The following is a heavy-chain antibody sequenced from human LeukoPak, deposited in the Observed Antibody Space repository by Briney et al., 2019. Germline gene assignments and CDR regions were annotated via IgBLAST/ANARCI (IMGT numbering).Heavy chain of an antibody. CDR1: GYTFTGHY. J-gene: IGHJ4*02. V-gene: IGHV1-2*02. CDR2: INPNSGGT. D-gene: IGHD3-10*01. CDR3: ATWYYYGSGRSYYFDY. Sequence: EASVKVSYKASGYTFTGHYMHWVRQAPGQGLEWMGWINPNSGGTNYAQKFQGRVTMTKDTSISTAYMELSRLRSDDTAVYYCATWYYYGSGRSYYFDYWGQGTLVTVSS.